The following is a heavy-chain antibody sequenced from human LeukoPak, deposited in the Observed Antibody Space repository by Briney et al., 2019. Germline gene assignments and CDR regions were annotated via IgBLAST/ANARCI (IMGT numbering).Heavy chain of an antibody. CDR3: ARGFRGDNFDY. V-gene: IGHV4-38-2*02. CDR2: MYHSGST. CDR1: GYSISSAYY. D-gene: IGHD7-27*01. J-gene: IGHJ4*02. Sequence: PSETLSLTCSVSGYSISSAYYWGWIRQPPGKGLEWIGTMYHSGSTNYNPPLKSRVTISVDTSKNQFSLKQSSVTAADTAVYFCARGFRGDNFDYWGQGTLVTVSS.